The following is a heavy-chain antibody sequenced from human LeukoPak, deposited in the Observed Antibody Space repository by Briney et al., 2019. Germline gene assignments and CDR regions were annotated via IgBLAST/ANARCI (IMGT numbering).Heavy chain of an antibody. D-gene: IGHD6-13*01. CDR2: ISWDGGST. V-gene: IGHV3-43*01. CDR1: GFTFDDYT. CDR3: AKETTNSSSWYDLGY. J-gene: IGHJ4*02. Sequence: SGGSLRLSCAASGFTFDDYTMHWVRQAPGKGLEWVSLISWDGGSTYYADSVKGRFTISRDNSKNSLYLQMNSLRTEDTALYYCAKETTNSSSWYDLGYWGQGTLVTVYS.